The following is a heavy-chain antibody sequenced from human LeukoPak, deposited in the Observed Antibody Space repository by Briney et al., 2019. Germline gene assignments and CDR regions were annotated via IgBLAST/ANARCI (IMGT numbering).Heavy chain of an antibody. V-gene: IGHV3-23*01. CDR3: ERDGTLLWLGPTDA. CDR2: VSSTESCT. CDR1: GFTFSTYG. J-gene: IGHJ5*02. D-gene: IGHD3-16*01. Sequence: GGPLRLSCFASGFTFSTYGKIGVPEAPGKGVEGGAAVSSTESCTHSPDSLKGRLVISRDNSQNTVFLQMSSLRADDTAFFFCERDGTLLWLGPTDAWGKGLLVTVS.